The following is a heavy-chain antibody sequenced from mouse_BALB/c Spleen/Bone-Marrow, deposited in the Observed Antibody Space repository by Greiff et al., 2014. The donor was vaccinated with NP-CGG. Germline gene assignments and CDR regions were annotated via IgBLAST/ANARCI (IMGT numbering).Heavy chain of an antibody. CDR3: ATYDY. J-gene: IGHJ2*01. V-gene: IGHV1S56*01. CDR2: IYPGNVNT. Sequence: VQLVESGPELVKPGASVRISCKASGYTFTSYYIHWVKRRPGQGLEWIGWIYPGNVNTKYNEKFKGKATLTADKSSSTAYMQLSSLTSEDSAVYFCATYDYWGQGTTLTVSS. CDR1: GYTFTSYY.